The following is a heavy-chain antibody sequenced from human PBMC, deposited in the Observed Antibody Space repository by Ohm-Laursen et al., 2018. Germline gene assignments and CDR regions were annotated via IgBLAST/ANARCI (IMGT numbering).Heavy chain of an antibody. D-gene: IGHD6-13*01. V-gene: IGHV3-21*01. CDR3: ARGGYSSSGGYFQH. CDR1: GFTFSSYS. CDR2: ISSSSSYI. J-gene: IGHJ1*01. Sequence: SLRLSCTASGFTFSSYSMNWVRQAPGKGLEWVSSISSSSSYIYYADSVKGRFTISRDNAKNSLYLQMNSLRAEDTAVYYCARGGYSSSGGYFQHWGQGTLVTVSS.